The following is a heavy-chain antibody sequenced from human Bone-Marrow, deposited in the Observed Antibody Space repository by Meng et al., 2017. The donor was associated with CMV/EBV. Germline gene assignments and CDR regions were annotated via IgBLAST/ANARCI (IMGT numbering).Heavy chain of an antibody. D-gene: IGHD2-2*03. J-gene: IGHJ6*02. CDR3: ARDRGGYCSSTSCYDYYYGMDV. V-gene: IGHV1-18*01. CDR2: FSAYNGNT. CDR1: GYTSTSYG. Sequence: ASVKVSCKASGYTSTSYGISWVRQAPGQGLEWMGWFSAYNGNTNYAQKLQGRVTMTPDTSTSTAYMELRSLRPDDTAVYYCARDRGGYCSSTSCYDYYYGMDVWGQGTTVTVSS.